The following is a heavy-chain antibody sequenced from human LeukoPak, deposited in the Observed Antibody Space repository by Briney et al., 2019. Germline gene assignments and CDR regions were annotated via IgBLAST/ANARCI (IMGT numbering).Heavy chain of an antibody. CDR1: GSTFSSYA. CDR3: AKAMGGVVPAAKYLYGMDV. V-gene: IGHV3-23*01. D-gene: IGHD2-2*01. CDR2: ISGSGGST. J-gene: IGHJ6*02. Sequence: GGSLRLSCAASGSTFSSYAMSWVRQAPGKGLEWVSAISGSGGSTYYADSVKGRFTISRDNSKNTLYLQMNSLRAEDTAVYYCAKAMGGVVPAAKYLYGMDVWGQGTTVTVSS.